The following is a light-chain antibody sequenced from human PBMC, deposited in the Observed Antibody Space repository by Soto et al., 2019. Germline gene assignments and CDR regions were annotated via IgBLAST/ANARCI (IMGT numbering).Light chain of an antibody. CDR1: RSKVGSYNL. CDR2: EGT. Sequence: SVLSRPAALCGSPGQSINISCTGTRSKVGSYNLVSWFQQLPGKLPKLMIYEGTKRPSGVSDRFSGYKSGNTASLTISGLQAEDEADYYCFSYAGNSVYVCGTGTQVTVL. J-gene: IGLJ1*01. V-gene: IGLV2-23*01. CDR3: FSYAGNSVYV.